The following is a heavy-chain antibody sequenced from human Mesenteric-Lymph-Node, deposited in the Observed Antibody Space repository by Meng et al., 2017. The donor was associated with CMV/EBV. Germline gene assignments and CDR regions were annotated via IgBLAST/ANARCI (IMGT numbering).Heavy chain of an antibody. D-gene: IGHD2-2*01. CDR2: ISSSSSYI. Sequence: GESLKISCAASGFTFSSYSMNWVRQAPGKGLEWVSSISSSSSYIYYADSVKGRFTISRDNAKNSLYLQMNSLRAEDTAVYYCARDLEVVVVPAGSYTWFDPWGQGTLVTVSS. V-gene: IGHV3-21*01. J-gene: IGHJ5*02. CDR1: GFTFSSYS. CDR3: ARDLEVVVVPAGSYTWFDP.